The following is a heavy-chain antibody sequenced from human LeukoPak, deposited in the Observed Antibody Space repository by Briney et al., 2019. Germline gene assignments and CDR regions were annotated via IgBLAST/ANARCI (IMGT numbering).Heavy chain of an antibody. V-gene: IGHV5-51*01. J-gene: IGHJ4*02. CDR1: GYSFANYW. CDR3: ARYSYSSGTDY. D-gene: IGHD6-19*01. CDR2: IYPDDSDT. Sequence: EVQLVQSGAEVKKPGESLKISCKGSGYSFANYWIGWVRQMPGKALEWMGIIYPDDSDTKYSPSFQGQVTISADKSISTAYLQWSSLKASDTAMYYCARYSYSSGTDYWGQGTLVTVSS.